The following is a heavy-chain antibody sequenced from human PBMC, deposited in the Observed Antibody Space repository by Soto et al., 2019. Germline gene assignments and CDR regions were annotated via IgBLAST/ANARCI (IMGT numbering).Heavy chain of an antibody. J-gene: IGHJ5*02. V-gene: IGHV4-30-4*01. CDR1: GGSISSGDYY. Sequence: QVQLQESGPGLVKPSQTLSLTCTVSGGSISSGDYYWSWIRQPPGKGLEWIGYIYYSGSTYYNPSLKRRVTISVDTSKNQCSLKLSSVTAADTAVYYCDSILDYGSGDNDWFDPWGQGTLVTVSS. D-gene: IGHD3-10*01. CDR3: DSILDYGSGDNDWFDP. CDR2: IYYSGST.